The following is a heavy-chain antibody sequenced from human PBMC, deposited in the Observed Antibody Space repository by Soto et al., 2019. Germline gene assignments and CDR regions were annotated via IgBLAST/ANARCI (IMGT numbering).Heavy chain of an antibody. V-gene: IGHV1-3*01. J-gene: IGHJ4*02. D-gene: IGHD7-27*01. Sequence: QVHLVQSGAEVRKPGASVKVSCKASGYTFSSYAMHWVRQAPGQRLEWMGWINAGYGNTKSSQKFQDRVTISRDTSASTAYMELTRRRSEDTAVYYCARDTGDGTFDFWGQGTRVTVPS. CDR3: ARDTGDGTFDF. CDR2: INAGYGNT. CDR1: GYTFSSYA.